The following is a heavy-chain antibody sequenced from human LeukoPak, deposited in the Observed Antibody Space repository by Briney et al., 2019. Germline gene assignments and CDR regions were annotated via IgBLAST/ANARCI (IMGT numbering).Heavy chain of an antibody. CDR2: IKEDGSEK. J-gene: IGHJ4*02. D-gene: IGHD3-10*01. CDR1: GFTFSTYW. Sequence: GGPPRLSCADSGFTFSTYWMTWVRQAPGKGLEWVANIKEDGSEKYYVDSVKGRFTISRDNAKNSVYLQMNSLRVEDTAVYYCGRHYGSGNYDQIGDYWGQGTLVTVSS. V-gene: IGHV3-7*01. CDR3: GRHYGSGNYDQIGDY.